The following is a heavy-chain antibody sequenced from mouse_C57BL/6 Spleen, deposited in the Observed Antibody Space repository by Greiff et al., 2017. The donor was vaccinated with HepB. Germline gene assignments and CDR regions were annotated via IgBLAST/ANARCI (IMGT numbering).Heavy chain of an antibody. D-gene: IGHD3-2*02. CDR2: IDPSDSYT. Sequence: QVQLQQPGAELVMPGASVKLSCKASGYTFTSYWMHWVKQRPGQGLEWIGEIDPSDSYTNYNQKFKGKSTLTVDKSSSTAYMQLSSLTSEDSAVYYCARGLDSSGYVGYWGQGTTLTVSS. V-gene: IGHV1-69*01. CDR1: GYTFTSYW. CDR3: ARGLDSSGYVGY. J-gene: IGHJ2*01.